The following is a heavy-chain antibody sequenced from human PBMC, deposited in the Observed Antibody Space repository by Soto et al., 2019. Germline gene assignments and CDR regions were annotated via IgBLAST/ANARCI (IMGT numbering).Heavy chain of an antibody. CDR1: GFALNTSGAA. D-gene: IGHD3-16*01. J-gene: IGHJ4*02. Sequence: QITLKESGPTLVRPTQTLTLTCTFSGFALNTSGAAVGWIRQPPTKAPEWLALIYWNDDKRYSPSLNTRLSITTDPPKNQVFLTMTDMDPVDTATYYCARRLGHPERTYIYSYVFDYWGQGSLVTVSS. V-gene: IGHV2-5*01. CDR3: ARRLGHPERTYIYSYVFDY. CDR2: IYWNDDK.